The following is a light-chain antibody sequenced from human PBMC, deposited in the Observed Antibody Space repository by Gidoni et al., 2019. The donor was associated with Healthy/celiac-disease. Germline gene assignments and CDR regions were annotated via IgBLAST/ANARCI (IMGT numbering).Light chain of an antibody. CDR2: DDT. Sequence: NFMLTQPHYVSETPGKTVTISCTRSSGSIASNDVQWYQTRQGSSPTTVIYDDTQRPSWVPDRFSGSIDISSNSASLPLSLLNTDDESDYYSQSYDSSNRLVFGRGTKLTVL. V-gene: IGLV6-57*01. CDR3: QSYDSSNRLV. CDR1: SGSIASND. J-gene: IGLJ3*02.